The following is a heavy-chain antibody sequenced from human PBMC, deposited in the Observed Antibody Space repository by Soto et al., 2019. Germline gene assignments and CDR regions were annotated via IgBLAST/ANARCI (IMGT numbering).Heavy chain of an antibody. V-gene: IGHV3-7*01. CDR1: EFTFSAYW. CDR3: ASEYGDHLKFFDY. J-gene: IGHJ4*02. Sequence: EVQLVASGGGLVQPGGSLRLSCATFEFTFSAYWMSWVRQAPGKGLEWVANIRQDGGEKYYVDSVKGRFTISRDNAKNSVYLQMNSLRVEDTAIYYCASEYGDHLKFFDYWGPGTLVTVSS. CDR2: IRQDGGEK. D-gene: IGHD4-17*01.